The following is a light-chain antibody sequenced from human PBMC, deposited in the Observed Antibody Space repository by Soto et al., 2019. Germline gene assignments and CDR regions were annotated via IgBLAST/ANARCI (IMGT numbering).Light chain of an antibody. Sequence: QSALTQPASVSGSPGQSITIPCTGTSSDFCCYYYVSWYQQHPVKALKLMIYDVSNRPSGVSYRFSGSKSGNTATLTISGLQGEDEAEYYCSSYTGGSTYVFGTGTKVTVL. CDR3: SSYTGGSTYV. V-gene: IGLV2-14*01. CDR2: DVS. CDR1: SSDFCCYYY. J-gene: IGLJ1*01.